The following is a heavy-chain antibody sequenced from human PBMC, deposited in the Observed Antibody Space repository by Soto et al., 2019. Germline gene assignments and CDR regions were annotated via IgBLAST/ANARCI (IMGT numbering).Heavy chain of an antibody. D-gene: IGHD3-22*01. CDR2: IYYSGST. CDR1: GGSISSGGYY. CDR3: ARDYDSSGYFFV. J-gene: IGHJ4*02. V-gene: IGHV4-31*03. Sequence: PSETLSLTCTVSGGSISSGGYYWSWIRQHPGKGLEWIGYIYYSGSTYYNPSLKSRVTISVDTSKNQFSLKLSSVTAADTAVYYCARDYDSSGYFFVWGQGTLVTVSS.